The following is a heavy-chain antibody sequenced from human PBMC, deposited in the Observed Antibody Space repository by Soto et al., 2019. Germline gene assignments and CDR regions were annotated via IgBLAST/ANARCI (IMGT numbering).Heavy chain of an antibody. Sequence: RLEWMGGIITIFGTANYAQKFQGRVTITADESTSTAYMELSSLRSEDTAVYYCAIFFMGAEGNPFYFYGLAFLVKGTTVTVSS. V-gene: IGHV1-69*01. CDR2: IITIFGTA. J-gene: IGHJ6*04. D-gene: IGHD3-10*01. CDR3: AIFFMGAEGNPFYFYGLAF.